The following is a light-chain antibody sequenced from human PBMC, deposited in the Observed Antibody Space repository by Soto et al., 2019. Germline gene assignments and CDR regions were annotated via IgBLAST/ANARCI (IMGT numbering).Light chain of an antibody. CDR2: GAS. V-gene: IGKV3D-15*01. J-gene: IGKJ4*01. CDR1: QSIKIN. CDR3: QQYHSWPPLT. Sequence: EVLITQSPATLSVSPGERVTLSCRASQSIKINLAWYQQKPGQAPRVLIYGASSRASCIPDRFSGSGSGTDFTFTISRLEQDDFAFYYCQQYHSWPPLTFGGGTRVEIK.